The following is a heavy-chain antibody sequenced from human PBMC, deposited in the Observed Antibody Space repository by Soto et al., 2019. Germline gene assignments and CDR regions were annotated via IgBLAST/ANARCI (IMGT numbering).Heavy chain of an antibody. CDR3: ANLFYPRAVKEYSVY. D-gene: IGHD6-19*01. Sequence: GGSLRLSCAASGFTFSSYAMSWVRQAPGKGLEWVSAISGSGGSTYYADSVKGRFTISRDDSKNTLYLQMNSLRAEDTAVYYCANLFYPRAVKEYSVYWCQGILVTVSS. V-gene: IGHV3-23*01. CDR1: GFTFSSYA. J-gene: IGHJ4*02. CDR2: ISGSGGST.